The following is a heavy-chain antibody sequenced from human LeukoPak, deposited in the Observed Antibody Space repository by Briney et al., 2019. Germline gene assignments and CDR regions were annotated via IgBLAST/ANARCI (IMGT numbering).Heavy chain of an antibody. D-gene: IGHD3-3*01. Sequence: SETLSLTCAVYGGSFSGYYWSWIRQPPGKGLEWIGEINHSGSTNYNPSLKSRVTISVDTSKNQFSLKLSSVTAADTAVYYCARGDFWSGYYMAPKPSRGRFDPWGQGTLVTVSS. J-gene: IGHJ5*02. V-gene: IGHV4-34*01. CDR1: GGSFSGYY. CDR3: ARGDFWSGYYMAPKPSRGRFDP. CDR2: INHSGST.